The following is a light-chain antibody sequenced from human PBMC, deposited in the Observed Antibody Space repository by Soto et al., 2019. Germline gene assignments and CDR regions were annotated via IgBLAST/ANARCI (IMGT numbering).Light chain of an antibody. CDR1: SSDGGSYNL. J-gene: IGLJ1*01. Sequence: QSVLTQPASVSGSPGQSITISCTGTSSDGGSYNLVSWYQQHPGKAPKLMIYEVSKRPSGVSNRFSGSKSGNTASLTISGLQAEDEADYYCCSYAGSSTPYVFGTGTKLTVL. CDR3: CSYAGSSTPYV. CDR2: EVS. V-gene: IGLV2-23*02.